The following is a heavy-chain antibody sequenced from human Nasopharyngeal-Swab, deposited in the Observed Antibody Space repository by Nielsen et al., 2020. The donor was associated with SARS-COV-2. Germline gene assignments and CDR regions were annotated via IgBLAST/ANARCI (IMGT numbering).Heavy chain of an antibody. J-gene: IGHJ6*02. Sequence: GESLKISCAASGFTFGSYAMNWVRQAPGKGLEWVSAIRGSGGATFYADSVKGRFTISRDNSKNTLYLQMSSLRAEDTALYYCAKDHGDSSGRFSWAYYYFGLDVWGQGTTVTVSS. CDR1: GFTFGSYA. CDR2: IRGSGGAT. CDR3: AKDHGDSSGRFSWAYYYFGLDV. D-gene: IGHD6-25*01. V-gene: IGHV3-23*01.